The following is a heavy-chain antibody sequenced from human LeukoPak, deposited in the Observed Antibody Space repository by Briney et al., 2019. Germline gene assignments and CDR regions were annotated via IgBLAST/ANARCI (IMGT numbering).Heavy chain of an antibody. CDR3: ARDGEWELSYYFDY. Sequence: ASVKVSCKASGYTFTSYGISWVPQAPGQGHEWMGWISAYNGNTNYAQKLQGGVTITTDTSTSTAYMELRNLRSDDTAVYYGARDGEWELSYYFDYWGQGTLVTVSS. V-gene: IGHV1-18*01. CDR1: GYTFTSYG. J-gene: IGHJ4*02. D-gene: IGHD1-26*01. CDR2: ISAYNGNT.